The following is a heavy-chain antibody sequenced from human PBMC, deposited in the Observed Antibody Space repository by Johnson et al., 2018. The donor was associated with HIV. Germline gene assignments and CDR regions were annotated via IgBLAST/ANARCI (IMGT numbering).Heavy chain of an antibody. CDR3: ARQTLRAFDI. CDR2: IYRGGST. CDR1: QFSFSTYY. V-gene: IGHV3-66*04. J-gene: IGHJ3*02. Sequence: VQLVESGGGLAKPAWSPRLSCAASQFSFSTYYMNCVRQAPGKGLEWVSIIYRGGSTYYTDSVKGRFSISRDNSKNKLYLQMNSLRAEDTAVYYCARQTLRAFDIWGQGTMVTVSS.